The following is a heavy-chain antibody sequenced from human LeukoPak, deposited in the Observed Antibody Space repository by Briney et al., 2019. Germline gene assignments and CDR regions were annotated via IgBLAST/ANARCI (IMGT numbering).Heavy chain of an antibody. CDR1: GGSFSGYY. D-gene: IGHD2-2*01. CDR3: ARLGVGRRDSRYCSSTSCSRGPIDY. Sequence: PSETLSLTCAVYGGSFSGYYWSWIRQPPGKGLEWIGEINHSGSTNYNPSLKSRVTISVDTSKNQFSLKLSSVTAADTAVYYCARLGVGRRDSRYCSSTSCSRGPIDYWGQGTLVTVSS. V-gene: IGHV4-34*01. J-gene: IGHJ4*02. CDR2: INHSGST.